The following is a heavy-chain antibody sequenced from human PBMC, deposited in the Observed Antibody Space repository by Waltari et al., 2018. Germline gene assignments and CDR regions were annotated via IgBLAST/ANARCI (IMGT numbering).Heavy chain of an antibody. CDR2: IYHSGST. CDR3: ASHPGLTHDAFDI. Sequence: QVQLQESGPGLVKPSETLSLTCAVSGYSISSGYYWGWIRQPPGKGLEWIGSIYHSGSTYYNPSLKSRVTISVDTSKNQFSLKLSSVTAADTAVYYCASHPGLTHDAFDIWGQGTMVTVSS. J-gene: IGHJ3*02. V-gene: IGHV4-38-2*01. CDR1: GYSISSGYY.